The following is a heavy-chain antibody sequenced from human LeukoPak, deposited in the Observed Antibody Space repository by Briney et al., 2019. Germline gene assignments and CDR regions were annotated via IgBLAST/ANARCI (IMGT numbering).Heavy chain of an antibody. CDR1: GYTFTSYS. V-gene: IGHV1-18*01. J-gene: IGHJ6*02. CDR2: ISAYNGNT. Sequence: EASVKVSCKASGYTFTSYSISWVRQAPGQGLEWMGWISAYNGNTNYAQKLQGRVTMTTDTSTSTAYMELRSLRSDDTAVYYCARDITGDYGGGYGMDVWGQGTTVTVSS. CDR3: ARDITGDYGGGYGMDV. D-gene: IGHD4-23*01.